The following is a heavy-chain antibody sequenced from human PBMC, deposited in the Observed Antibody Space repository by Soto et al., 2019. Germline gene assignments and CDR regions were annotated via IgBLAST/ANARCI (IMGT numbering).Heavy chain of an antibody. Sequence: GGSLRLSCAASGFTVSSNYMNWVRQAPGKGLEWVSVIYSGGSTYFADSVKGRFAISRDNSKNTLSLQMNSLSAEDTAVHYCARGRGYRGYDLYYYYGMDVWGPGTTVTVSS. J-gene: IGHJ6*02. CDR2: IYSGGST. CDR1: GFTVSSNY. CDR3: ARGRGYRGYDLYYYYGMDV. D-gene: IGHD5-12*01. V-gene: IGHV3-53*01.